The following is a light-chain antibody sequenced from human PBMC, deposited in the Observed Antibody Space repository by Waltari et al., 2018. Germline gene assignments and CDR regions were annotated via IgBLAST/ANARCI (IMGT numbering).Light chain of an antibody. CDR3: CSYAGSYTVV. CDR2: DVS. J-gene: IGLJ2*01. Sequence: QSALTQPRPVSGSPGQSVPISCTGPSSAVGGYNYVSWSQQHPGKAPKLMIYDVSKRPSGVPDRFSGSKSGNTASLTISGLQAEDEADYYCCSYAGSYTVVFGGGTKLTVL. V-gene: IGLV2-11*01. CDR1: SSAVGGYNY.